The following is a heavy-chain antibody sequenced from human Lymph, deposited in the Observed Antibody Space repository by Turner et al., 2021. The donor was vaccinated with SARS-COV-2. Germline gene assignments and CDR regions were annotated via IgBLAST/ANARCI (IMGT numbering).Heavy chain of an antibody. J-gene: IGHJ3*02. CDR2: IYTGGTT. CDR1: GSTVSSNY. V-gene: IGHV3-53*02. CDR3: ARDLGPLAFDI. Sequence: EVYLVVIGGGFIHPGGSLSLSCAASGSTVSSNYMSWVRQAPGKGLEWGSVIYTGGTTYYADSVKGRFTISRDNSKNTLYLQMNSLRAEDTAVYYCARDLGPLAFDIWGQGTMVTVSS.